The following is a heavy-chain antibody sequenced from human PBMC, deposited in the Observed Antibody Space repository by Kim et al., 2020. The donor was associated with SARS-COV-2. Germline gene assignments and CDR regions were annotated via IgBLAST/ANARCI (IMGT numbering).Heavy chain of an antibody. CDR3: ARGYDFWSGYLSD. CDR1: GFTFSSYG. V-gene: IGHV3-33*01. CDR2: IWYDGSNK. J-gene: IGHJ4*02. Sequence: GGSLRLSCAASGFTFSSYGMHWVRQAPGKGLEWVAVIWYDGSNKYYADSVKGRFTISRDNSKNTLYLQMNSLRAEDTAVYYCARGYDFWSGYLSDWGQGTLVTVSS. D-gene: IGHD3-3*01.